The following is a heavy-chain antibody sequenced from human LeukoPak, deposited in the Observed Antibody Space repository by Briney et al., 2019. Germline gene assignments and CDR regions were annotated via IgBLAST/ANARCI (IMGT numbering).Heavy chain of an antibody. CDR1: GFTFSSYG. CDR2: IWYDGSNK. V-gene: IGHV3-33*01. D-gene: IGHD5-24*01. Sequence: PGGSLRLSCAASGFTFSSYGMHWVRQAPGKGLEWVAVIWYDGSNKYYADSVKGRFTISRDNSKNTLYLQMNSLRAEDTAVYYCARDLQFDYFDYWGQGTLVTVSS. J-gene: IGHJ4*02. CDR3: ARDLQFDYFDY.